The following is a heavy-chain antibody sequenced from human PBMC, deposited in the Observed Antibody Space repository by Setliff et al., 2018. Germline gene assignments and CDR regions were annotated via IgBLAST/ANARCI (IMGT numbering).Heavy chain of an antibody. CDR3: ARDGYSASDVFDF. CDR2: IYHSGST. CDR1: GYSISSGYY. Sequence: SETLSLTCAVSGYSISSGYYWGWIRQPPGKGLEWIGSIYHSGSTYYNPSLKSRVSISVDTSKNQFSLKLSSVTAADTAMYYCARDGYSASDVFDFWGQGTMVTVSS. V-gene: IGHV4-38-2*02. J-gene: IGHJ3*01. D-gene: IGHD4-4*01.